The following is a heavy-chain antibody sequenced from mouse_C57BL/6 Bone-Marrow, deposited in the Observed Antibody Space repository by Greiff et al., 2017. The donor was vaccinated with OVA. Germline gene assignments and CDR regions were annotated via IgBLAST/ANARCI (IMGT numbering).Heavy chain of an antibody. CDR2: IYPRSGNT. V-gene: IGHV1-81*01. CDR3: ARNWGRRYCDY. Sequence: VQLQESGAELARPGASVKLSCKASGYTFTSYGISWVKQRTGQGLEWIGEIYPRSGNTYYNEKFKGKATLTADKSSSTAYMELRSLTSEDSAVYFCARNWGRRYCDYWGQGTTLTVSS. CDR1: GYTFTSYG. D-gene: IGHD4-1*01. J-gene: IGHJ2*01.